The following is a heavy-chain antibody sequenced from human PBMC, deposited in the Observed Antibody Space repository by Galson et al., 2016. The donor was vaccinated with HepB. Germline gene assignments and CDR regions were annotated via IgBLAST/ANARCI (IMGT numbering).Heavy chain of an antibody. J-gene: IGHJ6*02. CDR1: GFTFSSYG. V-gene: IGHV3-33*01. CDR3: ARGSNYFDYYYYGMDV. Sequence: SLRLSCAASGFTFSSYGMHWVRQAPGKGLEWVAVIWYDGSNEHYAGSVKGRFTISRDNSKSTLYLQMNSLRAEDTAVYYCARGSNYFDYYYYGMDVWGQGTTVTVSS. CDR2: IWYDGSNE. D-gene: IGHD4-11*01.